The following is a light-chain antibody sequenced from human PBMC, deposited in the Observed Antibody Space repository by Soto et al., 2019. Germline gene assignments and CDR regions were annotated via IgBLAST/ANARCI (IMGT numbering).Light chain of an antibody. CDR1: SSNIGAGYP. CDR2: GNT. J-gene: IGLJ1*01. Sequence: QSVLTQPPSVSGAPGQRITISCTGSSSNIGAGYPVHWYQQLPGTAPKLLIFGNTIRPSGVPDRFSGSRSGLAITGLQAEDEADYYCQSYDSSLSGYVLGNGTKVTV. V-gene: IGLV1-40*01. CDR3: QSYDSSLSGYV.